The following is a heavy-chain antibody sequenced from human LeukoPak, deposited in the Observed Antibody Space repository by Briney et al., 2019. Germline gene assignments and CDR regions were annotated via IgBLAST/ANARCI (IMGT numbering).Heavy chain of an antibody. J-gene: IGHJ4*02. V-gene: IGHV3-21*04. CDR1: GFTFSSYA. D-gene: IGHD3-22*01. Sequence: GGSLRLSCAASGFTFSSYAMTWVRQAPGQGLEWVSSITESLTYIYYADSVKGRSTISRDNAKSSLYLQMDSLRVGDTAVYYCARADSGGYYVGLDYWGQGTRVTVSS. CDR2: ITESLTYI. CDR3: ARADSGGYYVGLDY.